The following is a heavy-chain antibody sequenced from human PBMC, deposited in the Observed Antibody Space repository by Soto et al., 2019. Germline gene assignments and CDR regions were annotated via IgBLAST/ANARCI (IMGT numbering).Heavy chain of an antibody. CDR1: DFTFTNAW. D-gene: IGHD2-15*01. Sequence: EVQLVESGGGLVKPGGSLRLSCAASDFTFTNAWMNWVRQAPGKGLEWVGRIKTKAEGGATDYAAPLKGRFTISRDDSRNTLFLQMNSLKTEDTAVYYCTTGSVEGVWGQGATVTVSS. J-gene: IGHJ6*02. CDR3: TTGSVEGV. CDR2: IKTKAEGGAT. V-gene: IGHV3-15*07.